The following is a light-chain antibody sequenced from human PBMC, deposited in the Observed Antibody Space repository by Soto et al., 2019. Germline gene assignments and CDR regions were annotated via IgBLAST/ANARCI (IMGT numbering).Light chain of an antibody. CDR3: QHYGNSLSA. J-gene: IGKJ1*01. CDR1: QSVSSKY. V-gene: IGKV3-20*01. Sequence: ETVLTQSPGTLSLSPGESATLSCRASQSVSSKYLAWYQQKPGQAPRLLIYAASSRATGIPDRFSGFGFGTDFTLTISSLEPEDFAVFYCQHYGNSLSAFGQGTKVDIK. CDR2: AAS.